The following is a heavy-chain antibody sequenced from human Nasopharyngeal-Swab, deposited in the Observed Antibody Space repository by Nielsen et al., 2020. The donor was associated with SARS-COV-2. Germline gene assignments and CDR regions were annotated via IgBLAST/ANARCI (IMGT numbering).Heavy chain of an antibody. CDR2: IYYSGST. CDR1: GGSISSYY. D-gene: IGHD1-26*01. Sequence: SETLSLTCTVSGGSISSYYWTWIRQSPGKGLEWIGYIYYSGSTVYNPSLKGRVTISVDTSKNQFSLKLNSVTAADTAVYYCARRETIVGSFDYWGQGTLVTVSS. CDR3: ARRETIVGSFDY. J-gene: IGHJ4*02. V-gene: IGHV4-59*08.